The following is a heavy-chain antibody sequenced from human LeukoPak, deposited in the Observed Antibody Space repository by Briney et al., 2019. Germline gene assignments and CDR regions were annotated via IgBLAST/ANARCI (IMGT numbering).Heavy chain of an antibody. CDR1: GGSISSGGYD. J-gene: IGHJ4*02. CDR3: ASMGGGYDSSGYTPYDY. Sequence: SETLSLTCTVSGGSISSGGYDWGWIRQHPGKGLEWIGYIYYSGSIYYNPSLKSRVTISVDTSKNQFSLKLSSVTAADTAVYYCASMGGGYDSSGYTPYDYWGQGTLVTVSS. CDR2: IYYSGSI. V-gene: IGHV4-31*03. D-gene: IGHD3-22*01.